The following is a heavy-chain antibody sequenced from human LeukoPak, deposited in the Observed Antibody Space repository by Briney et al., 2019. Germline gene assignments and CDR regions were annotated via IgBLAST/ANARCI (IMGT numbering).Heavy chain of an antibody. CDR2: IYYSGST. V-gene: IGHV4-59*08. Sequence: KASETLSLTCTVSGGSISSYYWSWIRQPPGKGLEWVGYIYYSGSTNYNPSLKSRVTISVDTSKNQFSLKLSSVTAADTAVYYCARSGCSGGSCYFDYWGQGTLVTVSS. J-gene: IGHJ4*02. CDR3: ARSGCSGGSCYFDY. CDR1: GGSISSYY. D-gene: IGHD2-15*01.